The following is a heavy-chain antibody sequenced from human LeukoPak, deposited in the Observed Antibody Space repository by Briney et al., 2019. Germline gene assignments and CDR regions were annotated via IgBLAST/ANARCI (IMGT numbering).Heavy chain of an antibody. CDR1: GGSISSYY. D-gene: IGHD2-21*02. J-gene: IGHJ5*02. CDR3: VRDIAYCGGDCYDPTGFDP. V-gene: IGHV4-4*07. Sequence: SETLSLTCTVSGGSISSYYWSWIRQPAGKGLEWIGRIYTSGSTNYNPSLKSRVTMSVDTSKNQFSLKLSSVTAADTAVYYCVRDIAYCGGDCYDPTGFDPWGQGTLVTVSS. CDR2: IYTSGST.